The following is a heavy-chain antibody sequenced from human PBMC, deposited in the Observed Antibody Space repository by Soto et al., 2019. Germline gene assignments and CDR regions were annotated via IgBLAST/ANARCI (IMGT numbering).Heavy chain of an antibody. J-gene: IGHJ4*02. CDR1: GFTLSRSA. D-gene: IGHD1-1*01. V-gene: IGHV3-23*01. CDR3: ARVQGTGNGRGFYDS. CDR2: IDGGGDST. Sequence: GGSLRLSCAASGFTLSRSAMTWVRLAPGKGLEWVSGIDGGGDSTHYADSVRGRFTISRDKSKNTLYLQMNSLRVEDTAVYFCARVQGTGNGRGFYDSWGQGTLGTAPQ.